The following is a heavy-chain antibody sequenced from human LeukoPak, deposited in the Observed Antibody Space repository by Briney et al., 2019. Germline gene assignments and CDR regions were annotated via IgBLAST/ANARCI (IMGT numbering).Heavy chain of an antibody. J-gene: IGHJ4*02. CDR2: ITASGTAM. CDR3: ASSGSYRFDY. D-gene: IGHD1-26*01. V-gene: IGHV3-48*02. CDR1: GFAFNSQT. Sequence: PGGSLRLSCAASGFAFNSQTVSWVRQAPGKGLEWVSHITASGTAMFYADSVKGRFTISRDNAKNSLYLQMNSLRDEDTAVYYCASSGSYRFDYWGQGTLVTVSS.